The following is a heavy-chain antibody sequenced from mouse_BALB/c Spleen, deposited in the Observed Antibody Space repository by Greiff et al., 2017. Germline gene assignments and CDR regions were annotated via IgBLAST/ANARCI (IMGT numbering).Heavy chain of an antibody. Sequence: LVESGPELVKPGALVKLSCKASGYTFTSYDINWVRQRPGQGLEWIGWIYPGDGSTKDNEQFKGKATLTAAITTSTAYMQLSRLTSENSTVYVGAREDRCDEEAGFAYWGQGTLVTVSA. V-gene: IGHV1S33*01. CDR2: IYPGDGST. D-gene: IGHD2-14*01. J-gene: IGHJ3*01. CDR1: GYTFTSYD. CDR3: AREDRCDEEAGFAY.